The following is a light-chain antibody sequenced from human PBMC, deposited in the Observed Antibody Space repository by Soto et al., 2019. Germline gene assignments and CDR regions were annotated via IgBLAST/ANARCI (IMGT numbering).Light chain of an antibody. V-gene: IGLV2-14*01. Sequence: ALTQPASVSGSPGQSITISCTGTSSDVGGYNYVSWYQQRPGKAPKLMIYDVSNRPSGVSNRFSGSKSGNTASLTISGLQAEDEAEDYCSSYTSSSTLPYVFGTGTKVTVL. J-gene: IGLJ1*01. CDR1: SSDVGGYNY. CDR3: SSYTSSSTLPYV. CDR2: DVS.